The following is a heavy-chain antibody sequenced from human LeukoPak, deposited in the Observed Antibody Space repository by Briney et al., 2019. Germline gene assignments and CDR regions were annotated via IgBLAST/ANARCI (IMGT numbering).Heavy chain of an antibody. D-gene: IGHD3-10*01. CDR3: ATYAGTSSKYFQY. V-gene: IGHV5-51*01. J-gene: IGHJ1*01. Sequence: GESLKISCKGSGYSVSNNWIGGVREMPGKGLKWMGIILPGDSDTRYSPSFQGQVTISADKSINTAYVQWSSLKASDTAMYYCATYAGTSSKYFQYWGQGTLVTVSS. CDR1: GYSVSNNW. CDR2: ILPGDSDT.